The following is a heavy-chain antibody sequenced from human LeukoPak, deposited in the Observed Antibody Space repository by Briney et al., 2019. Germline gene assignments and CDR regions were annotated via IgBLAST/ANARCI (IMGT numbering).Heavy chain of an antibody. Sequence: QPSETLSLTCAVSGYSITSSSWWGWIRQPPGKGLEWIGYIYHSGTTYYNPSLQSRVTMSVDTSKNQFSLKLSSVTAVDTAVYYCARKENVYYYFDYWGQGTLVTVSS. D-gene: IGHD3-10*01. J-gene: IGHJ4*02. CDR2: IYHSGTT. CDR1: GYSITSSSW. V-gene: IGHV4-28*01. CDR3: ARKENVYYYFDY.